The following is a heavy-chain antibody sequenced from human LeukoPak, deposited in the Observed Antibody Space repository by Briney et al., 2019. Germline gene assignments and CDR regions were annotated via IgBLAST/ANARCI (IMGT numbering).Heavy chain of an antibody. CDR2: ISSSSYI. CDR1: GFTFSSYS. CDR3: AREGPGPAARREYHYYLDL. D-gene: IGHD2-2*01. Sequence: GGSLRLPCAASGFTFSSYSMNWVRQAPGKGLEWVSSISSSSYIYYADSVKGRFTISRDNAKNSLYLQMNSLRAEDTAVYYCAREGPGPAARREYHYYLDLLGKRTPVT. V-gene: IGHV3-21*01. J-gene: IGHJ6*03.